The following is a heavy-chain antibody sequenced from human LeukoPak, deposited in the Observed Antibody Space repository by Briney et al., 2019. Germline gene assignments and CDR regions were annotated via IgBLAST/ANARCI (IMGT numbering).Heavy chain of an antibody. CDR2: ISDTGGRT. V-gene: IGHV3-23*01. CDR1: GITLSNYG. J-gene: IGHJ4*02. CDR3: AKRGVVIRVILVGFHKEAYYFDS. Sequence: GGSLRLSCAVSGITLSNYGMTWVRQAPGKGLEWVAGISDTGGRTNYADSVKGRFTISRDNPKNTLYLQMYSLRAEDTAVYFCAKRGVVIRVILVGFHKEAYYFDSWGQGALVTVSS. D-gene: IGHD3-22*01.